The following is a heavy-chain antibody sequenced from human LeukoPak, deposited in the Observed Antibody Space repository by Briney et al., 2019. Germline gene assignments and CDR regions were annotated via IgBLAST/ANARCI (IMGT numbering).Heavy chain of an antibody. CDR1: GGSISSSSYY. V-gene: IGHV4-61*01. CDR3: ARDGGDGYFDY. J-gene: IGHJ4*02. CDR2: IYYSGST. Sequence: PSETLSLTCAVSGGSISSSSYYWGWIRQPPGKGLEWIGYIYYSGSTNYNPSLKSRVTISVDTSKNQFSLKLSSVTAADTAVYYCARDGGDGYFDYWGQGTLVTVSS. D-gene: IGHD2-21*02.